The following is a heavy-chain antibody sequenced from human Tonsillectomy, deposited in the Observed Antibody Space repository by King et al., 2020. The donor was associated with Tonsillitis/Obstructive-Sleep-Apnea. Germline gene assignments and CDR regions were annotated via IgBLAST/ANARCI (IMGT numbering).Heavy chain of an antibody. CDR3: AHNRGQTTVGPFDY. D-gene: IGHD4-17*01. CDR2: IYWDDDK. Sequence: ITLKESGPTLVKPTQTLTLTCTFSGFSLSTSGVGVGWIRQPPGKALEWLALIYWDDDKRYSPSLKSRLTITKDTSKNQVVLTMTNMDPVDTATYYCAHNRGQTTVGPFDYWGQGTLVTVSS. CDR1: GFSLSTSGVG. J-gene: IGHJ4*02. V-gene: IGHV2-5*02.